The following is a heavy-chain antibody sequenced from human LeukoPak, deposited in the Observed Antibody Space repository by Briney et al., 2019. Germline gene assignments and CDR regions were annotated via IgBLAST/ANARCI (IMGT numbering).Heavy chain of an antibody. Sequence: TGGSLRLSCAASGFTFSSYGMHWVRQAPGKGLEWVAVIWYDGSNKYYADSVKGRFTISRDNSKNTLYLQMNSLRAEDTAVYYCARNSPMVRGTYGMDVWGQGTTVTVSS. CDR2: IWYDGSNK. CDR1: GFTFSSYG. D-gene: IGHD3-10*01. J-gene: IGHJ6*02. V-gene: IGHV3-33*01. CDR3: ARNSPMVRGTYGMDV.